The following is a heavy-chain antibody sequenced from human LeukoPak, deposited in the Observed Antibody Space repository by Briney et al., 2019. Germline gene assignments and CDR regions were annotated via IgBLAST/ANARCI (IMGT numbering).Heavy chain of an antibody. CDR2: IIPILGIA. CDR3: ARVRGGSYGLDV. Sequence: ASVKVSFRASGGTFISYAISWVRQAPGQGREWMGRIIPILGIANYAQKFQGRVTITADKSTSTAYMELSSLRSEDTAVYYCARVRGGSYGLDVWGQGTTVTVSS. J-gene: IGHJ6*02. D-gene: IGHD1-26*01. V-gene: IGHV1-69*04. CDR1: GGTFISYA.